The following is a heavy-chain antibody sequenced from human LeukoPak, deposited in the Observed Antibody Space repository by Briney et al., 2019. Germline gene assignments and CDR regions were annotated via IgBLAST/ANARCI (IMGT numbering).Heavy chain of an antibody. Sequence: PGGSLRLSCAASGFTFSDYYMSWIRLAPGKGLELVSYISDSGWTTYYSESVKGRFTISRDSAKNSLFLQMRSLRAEDTAVYYCAREALEWLGVIDYWGQGTLATVSS. CDR3: AREALEWLGVIDY. D-gene: IGHD3-3*01. J-gene: IGHJ4*02. V-gene: IGHV3-11*04. CDR2: ISDSGWTT. CDR1: GFTFSDYY.